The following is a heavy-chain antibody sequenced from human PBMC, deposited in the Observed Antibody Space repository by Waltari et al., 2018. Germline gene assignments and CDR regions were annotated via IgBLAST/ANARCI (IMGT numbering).Heavy chain of an antibody. Sequence: EMQLVESGGGLVQLGGSLRLSCAASGFTFSSYWMHWVRQAPGKGLVSVSNINTDGSITRDADAVGGRFTISRDNAENTLFLQMHSLRAEDTAVYYCVMYSSSFLGDCWGQGTLVTVSS. D-gene: IGHD6-19*01. CDR1: GFTFSSYW. CDR2: INTDGSIT. CDR3: VMYSSSFLGDC. J-gene: IGHJ4*02. V-gene: IGHV3-74*01.